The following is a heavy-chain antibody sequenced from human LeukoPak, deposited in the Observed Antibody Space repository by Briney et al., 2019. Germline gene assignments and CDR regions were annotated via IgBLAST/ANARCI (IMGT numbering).Heavy chain of an antibody. CDR3: AREPGPTSRVRIVVVGGTRGDDY. J-gene: IGHJ4*02. D-gene: IGHD2-15*01. Sequence: GASVKVSCKASGYTFTCYYMHWVRQTPGQGLEWMGWINPNSGGTNYAQKFQGRVTMTRDTSISTAYMELSRLRSDDTAMYYCAREPGPTSRVRIVVVGGTRGDDYWGQGTLVTVSS. CDR2: INPNSGGT. V-gene: IGHV1-2*02. CDR1: GYTFTCYY.